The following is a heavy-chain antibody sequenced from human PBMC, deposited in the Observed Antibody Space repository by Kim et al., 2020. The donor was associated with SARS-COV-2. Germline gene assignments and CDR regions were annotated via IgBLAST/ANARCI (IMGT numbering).Heavy chain of an antibody. CDR1: GGSISSSSYY. CDR3: ARPGIAAAGTGVDY. Sequence: SETLSLTCNVSGGSISSSSYYWGWIRQPPGKGLEWIGSIYYSGSTYYNPSLKSRVTISVDTSKNQFSLKLSSVTAADTAVYYCARPGIAAAGTGVDYWG. CDR2: IYYSGST. V-gene: IGHV4-39*01. J-gene: IGHJ4*01. D-gene: IGHD6-13*01.